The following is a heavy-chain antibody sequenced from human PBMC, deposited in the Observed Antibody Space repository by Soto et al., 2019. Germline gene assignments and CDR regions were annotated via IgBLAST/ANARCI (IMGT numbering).Heavy chain of an antibody. CDR2: ISSSSSTI. J-gene: IGHJ3*02. CDR1: GFTFSSYS. D-gene: IGHD3-3*01. Sequence: GGSLRLSCAASGFTFSSYSMNWVRQAPGKGLEWVSYISSSSSTIYYADSVKGRFTISRDNAKNSLYLQMNSLRDEDTAVYYCARDRYDDFGVVTKPHHDAFDIWGQGTMVTVSS. CDR3: ARDRYDDFGVVTKPHHDAFDI. V-gene: IGHV3-48*02.